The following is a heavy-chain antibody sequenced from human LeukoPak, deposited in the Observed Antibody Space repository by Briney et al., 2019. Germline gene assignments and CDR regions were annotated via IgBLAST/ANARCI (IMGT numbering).Heavy chain of an antibody. CDR1: GFTFSSYE. CDR3: ARDHYYDSSGYFDY. V-gene: IGHV3-21*01. CDR2: ISSSSSYI. J-gene: IGHJ4*02. D-gene: IGHD3-22*01. Sequence: GGSLRLSCAASGFTFSSYEMNWVRQAPGKGLEWVSSISSSSSYIYYADSVKGRFTISRDNAKNSLYLQMNSLRAEDTAVYYCARDHYYDSSGYFDYWGQGTLVTVSS.